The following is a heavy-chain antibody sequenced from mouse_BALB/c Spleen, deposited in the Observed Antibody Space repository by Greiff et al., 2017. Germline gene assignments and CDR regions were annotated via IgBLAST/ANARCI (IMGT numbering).Heavy chain of an antibody. J-gene: IGHJ4*01. V-gene: IGHV1-54*01. CDR1: GYAFTNYL. CDR2: INPGSGGT. CDR3: ARTYYGNYEAMDY. D-gene: IGHD2-10*01. Sequence: VKLMESGAELVRPGTSVKVSCKASGYAFTNYLIEWVKQRPGQGLEWIGVINPGSGGTNYNEKFKGKATLTADKSSSTAYMQLSSLTSDDSAVYFCARTYYGNYEAMDYWGQGTSVTVSS.